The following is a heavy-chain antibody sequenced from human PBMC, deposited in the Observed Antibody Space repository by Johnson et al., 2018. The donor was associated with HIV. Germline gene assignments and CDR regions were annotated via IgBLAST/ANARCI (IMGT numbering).Heavy chain of an antibody. CDR1: GFTFSSYW. CDR3: VRPAAAGRDDAFDI. Sequence: EQLVESGGGVVQPGRSLRLSCAASGFTFSSYWMNWVRQAPGKGLECVANIKQDGSEKYYVDSVKGRFTISRDNAKNSLYLQMNSLRAEDTAVYYCVRPAAAGRDDAFDIWGQGTMVTVSS. D-gene: IGHD6-13*01. V-gene: IGHV3-7*04. CDR2: IKQDGSEK. J-gene: IGHJ3*02.